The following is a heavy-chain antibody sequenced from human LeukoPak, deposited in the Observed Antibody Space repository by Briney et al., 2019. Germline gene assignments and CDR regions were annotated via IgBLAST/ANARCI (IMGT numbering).Heavy chain of an antibody. D-gene: IGHD3-10*01. V-gene: IGHV3-23*01. J-gene: IGHJ4*02. CDR2: ISGSGGST. CDR3: ANPRYYYGSKGY. CDR1: GFTFSSYA. Sequence: GFLKLSFSASGFTFSSYAMSWVRPATGKGLEWVSAISGSGGSTYYADSVKGRFTISRDNSKNTLYLQMNSLRAEDTAVYYCANPRYYYGSKGYWGQGTLVTVSS.